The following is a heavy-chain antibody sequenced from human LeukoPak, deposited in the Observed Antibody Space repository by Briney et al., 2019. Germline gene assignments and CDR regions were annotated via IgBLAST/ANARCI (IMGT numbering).Heavy chain of an antibody. Sequence: GGSLRLSCIASGFSFGDYTMSWVRQAPGKGLEWVGFIRSKAYRGATKNAASVKDRFTISRDDSKSIAYLQMNSLKTEDTAIYYCTWVYDISAHYHSAIDYWGQGTLVTVSS. CDR2: IRSKAYRGAT. V-gene: IGHV3-49*04. CDR1: GFSFGDYT. CDR3: TWVYDISAHYHSAIDY. D-gene: IGHD3-22*01. J-gene: IGHJ4*02.